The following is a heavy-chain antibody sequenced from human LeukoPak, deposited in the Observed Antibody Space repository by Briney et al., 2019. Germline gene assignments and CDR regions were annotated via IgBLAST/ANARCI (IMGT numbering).Heavy chain of an antibody. J-gene: IGHJ6*02. CDR2: ISGSGGST. V-gene: IGHV3-23*01. CDR1: GFTFSSYA. CDR3: AKESGDLYCSGGSCYSAVYYGMDV. D-gene: IGHD2-15*01. Sequence: GGSLRLSCAASGFTFSSYAMSWVRQAPGKGLEWVSAISGSGGSTYYADSVKGRSTISRDNSKNTLYLQMNSLRAEDTAVYYCAKESGDLYCSGGSCYSAVYYGMDVWGQGTTVTVSS.